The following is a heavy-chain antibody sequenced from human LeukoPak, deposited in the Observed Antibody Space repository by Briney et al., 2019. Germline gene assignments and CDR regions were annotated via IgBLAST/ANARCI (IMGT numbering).Heavy chain of an antibody. CDR1: GFTFTSSA. V-gene: IGHV1-58*02. J-gene: IGHJ3*02. CDR3: AKTYDRNLWGAFDI. Sequence: GTSVKVSCKXSGFTFTSSAMQWVRQARGQRLEWIGWIVVGSGNTNYAQKFQERVTITRDMSTSTAYMELSSLRSEDTAVYYCAKTYDRNLWGAFDIWGQGTVVTVSS. D-gene: IGHD3-22*01. CDR2: IVVGSGNT.